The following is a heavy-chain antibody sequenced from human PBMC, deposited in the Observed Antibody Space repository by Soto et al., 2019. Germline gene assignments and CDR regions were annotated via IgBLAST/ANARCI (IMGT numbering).Heavy chain of an antibody. Sequence: GASVKVSCKASGYTFTSYGISWVRQAPGQGLEWMGWISAYNGNTNYAQKLQGRVTMTTDTSTSTAYMELRSLRSDDTAVYYCARDSRQIAVAGVKTGFDPWGQGTLVTVSS. V-gene: IGHV1-18*01. CDR3: ARDSRQIAVAGVKTGFDP. D-gene: IGHD6-19*01. CDR1: GYTFTSYG. CDR2: ISAYNGNT. J-gene: IGHJ5*02.